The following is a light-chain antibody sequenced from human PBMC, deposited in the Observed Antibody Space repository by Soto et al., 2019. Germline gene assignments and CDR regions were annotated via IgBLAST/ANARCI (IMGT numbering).Light chain of an antibody. CDR2: EVS. J-gene: IGLJ3*02. Sequence: QSALTQPASVSGSPGQSITISCTGTSSDVGGYNYVSWYQQHPGTAPKLMIYEVSNRPSGVSDRFSGSRSGNTASLTISGLQDEDESDYYCISYTSSRTWVFGGGTKLTVL. V-gene: IGLV2-14*01. CDR3: ISYTSSRTWV. CDR1: SSDVGGYNY.